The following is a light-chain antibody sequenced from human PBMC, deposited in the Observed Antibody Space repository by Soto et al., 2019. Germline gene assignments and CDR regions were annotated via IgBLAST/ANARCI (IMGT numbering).Light chain of an antibody. J-gene: IGLJ1*01. V-gene: IGLV2-14*03. CDR1: SSGIGLYNF. Sequence: QSALTQPASVSGSPGQSITISCTGTSSGIGLYNFVSWYQQHPGKAPKLMIYDVSDLPSGVSDRFSVSKSGNTASLTISGLQAEDEADYYCCSYTCTTAYVFGTGTKGTVL. CDR2: DVS. CDR3: CSYTCTTAYV.